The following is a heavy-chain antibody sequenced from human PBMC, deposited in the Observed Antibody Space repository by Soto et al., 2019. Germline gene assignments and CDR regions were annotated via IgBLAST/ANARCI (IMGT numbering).Heavy chain of an antibody. J-gene: IGHJ4*02. CDR2: IYSGGST. D-gene: IGHD6-6*01. CDR1: GFTVSSNY. V-gene: IGHV3-66*01. CDR3: ARIAARTFDY. Sequence: GGSLRLSCAASGFTVSSNYMSWVRQAPGKGLEWVSVIYSGGSTYYADSVKGRFTISRDNSKNTLYPQMNSLRAEDTAVYYCARIAARTFDYWGQGTLVTVSS.